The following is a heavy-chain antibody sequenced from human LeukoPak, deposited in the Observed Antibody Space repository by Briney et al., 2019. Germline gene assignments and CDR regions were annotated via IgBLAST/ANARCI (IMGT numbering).Heavy chain of an antibody. CDR2: IYYSGST. CDR1: GGSISSYY. Sequence: SETLSLTCTVSGGSISSYYWSWIRQPPGKGLERIGYIYYSGSTNYNPSLKSRVTISVDTSKNQFSLKLSSVTAADTAVYYCARVYCSGGSCKGYLDYWGQGTLVTVSS. CDR3: ARVYCSGGSCKGYLDY. V-gene: IGHV4-59*01. J-gene: IGHJ4*02. D-gene: IGHD2-15*01.